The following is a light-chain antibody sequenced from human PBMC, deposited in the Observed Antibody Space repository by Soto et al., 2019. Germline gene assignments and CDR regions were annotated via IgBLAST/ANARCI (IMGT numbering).Light chain of an antibody. J-gene: IGKJ5*01. CDR2: GTS. CDR3: QQSYSTLLIT. Sequence: DLQMTQSPSFLSASVGDRVTISCRASQAINTYLNWYQQKPGKAPKLLIYGTSDLQNGVPSRFSGGGSGTDFTLTISSLQPEDFATYYCQQSYSTLLITFGPGTRLEV. CDR1: QAINTY. V-gene: IGKV1-39*01.